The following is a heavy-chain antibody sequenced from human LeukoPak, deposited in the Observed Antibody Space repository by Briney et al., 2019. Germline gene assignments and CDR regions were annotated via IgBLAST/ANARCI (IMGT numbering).Heavy chain of an antibody. CDR2: ISFDGSNQ. Sequence: GGSLRLSCAASGFTFTTYALHWVRQAPGKGLEWVAVISFDGSNQYYADSVKGRFTISRDNSKHTLCLQMNSLRTEDTAVYYCAKEPDDSSGYWGQGTLVTVSS. CDR3: AKEPDDSSGY. V-gene: IGHV3-30*04. CDR1: GFTFTTYA. D-gene: IGHD3-22*01. J-gene: IGHJ4*02.